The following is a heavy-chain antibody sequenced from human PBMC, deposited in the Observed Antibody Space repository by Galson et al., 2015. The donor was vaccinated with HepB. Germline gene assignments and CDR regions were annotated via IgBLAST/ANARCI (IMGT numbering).Heavy chain of an antibody. Sequence: SVKVSCKASGYTFTGYYLHWVRQAPGQGLEWMGWINPDSGGTKYAQKLQGRVTMTRDTSISTAYMELSGLSSDDTAVYYCARDLEWLTAHYYFDFWGQGTLVTVSS. CDR2: INPDSGGT. D-gene: IGHD3-3*01. CDR3: ARDLEWLTAHYYFDF. V-gene: IGHV1-2*02. CDR1: GYTFTGYY. J-gene: IGHJ4*02.